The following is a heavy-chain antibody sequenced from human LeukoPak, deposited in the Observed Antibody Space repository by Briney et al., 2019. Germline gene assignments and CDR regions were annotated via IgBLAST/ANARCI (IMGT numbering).Heavy chain of an antibody. Sequence: PGGSLRLSCAPSVFTFSIYSMNWVRQAPGKGLEWVSYISSSSSTIYYADSVKGRFTISRDNAKNSLYLQMNSQRDEDTAVYYCAREGRITMIVVVFDIWGQGTMVTVSS. D-gene: IGHD3-22*01. CDR1: VFTFSIYS. V-gene: IGHV3-48*02. J-gene: IGHJ3*02. CDR2: ISSSSSTI. CDR3: AREGRITMIVVVFDI.